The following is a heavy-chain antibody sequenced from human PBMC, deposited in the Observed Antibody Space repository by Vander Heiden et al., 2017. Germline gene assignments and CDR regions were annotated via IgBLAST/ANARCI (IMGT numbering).Heavy chain of an antibody. Sequence: EVQLVESGGGLVQPGGSLRLSCAASGFSLSSYWMTWVRQAPGKGLEWVANIKQDGSEKYYGDSVKGRGTSSRDNAKNARYRQRNSRRAEDKDVYYGGRDEGQRQGGERGGEARDSGGQGKRGT. CDR3: GRDEGQRQGGERGGEARDS. CDR2: IKQDGSEK. V-gene: IGHV3-7*03. J-gene: IGHJ3*01. CDR1: GFSLSSYW. D-gene: IGHD3-16*01.